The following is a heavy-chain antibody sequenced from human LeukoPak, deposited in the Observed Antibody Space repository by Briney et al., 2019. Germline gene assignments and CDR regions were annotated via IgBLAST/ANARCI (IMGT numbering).Heavy chain of an antibody. V-gene: IGHV4-31*03. D-gene: IGHD3-22*01. CDR2: IYYSGST. CDR1: GGSISSGGYY. J-gene: IGHJ3*02. CDR3: ARAEPYYYDSSGYYGGMAFDI. Sequence: SQTLSLTCTVSGGSISSGGYYWSWIRQHPGKGLEWIGYIYYSGSTYYNPSLKSRVTISVDTSKNQFSLKLSSVTAADTAVYYCARAEPYYYDSSGYYGGMAFDIWGQGTMVTVSS.